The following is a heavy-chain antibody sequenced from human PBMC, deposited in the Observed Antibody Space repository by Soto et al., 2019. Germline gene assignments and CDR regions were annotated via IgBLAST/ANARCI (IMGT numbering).Heavy chain of an antibody. V-gene: IGHV3-30*18. CDR1: GFTFSTYG. CDR3: ANGYRSGWYYFDY. J-gene: IGHJ4*02. CDR2: ISHDGSNK. D-gene: IGHD6-19*01. Sequence: QVQLVESGGGVIQPGRSVKLSCGASGFTFSTYGMHWVRQAPGKGLEWVAVISHDGSNKYYADSVKGRFTISRDNSKNTLYLQMNSLKPEDTAVYYCANGYRSGWYYFDYWGQGTLVTVSS.